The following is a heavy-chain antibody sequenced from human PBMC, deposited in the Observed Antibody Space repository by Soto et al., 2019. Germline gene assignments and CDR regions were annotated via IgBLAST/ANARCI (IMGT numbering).Heavy chain of an antibody. V-gene: IGHV3-21*01. CDR3: ASVFCRGECYSTLDY. J-gene: IGHJ4*02. CDR1: GFTFSNFG. Sequence: GGSLRLSCVASGFTFSNFGLNWVRQAPGKGLEWVSSISSSDKYIYYADSVKGRFTISRDNAKNSLSLQMNSLRADDTAVYYCASVFCRGECYSTLDYWGQGTLVTVSS. D-gene: IGHD2-21*01. CDR2: ISSSDKYI.